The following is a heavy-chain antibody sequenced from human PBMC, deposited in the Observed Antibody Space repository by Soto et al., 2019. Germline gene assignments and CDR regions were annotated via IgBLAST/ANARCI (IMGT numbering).Heavy chain of an antibody. CDR1: GFTVRSNY. CDR2: IYTDGRT. CDR3: ARDRDYFGSGTHGYFDY. Sequence: GGSLRLSCAVSGFTVRSNYMSWVRQAPGKGLEWVSVIYTDGRTYFAESVKGRFTISRDNSKNTVDLHMSNLRVEDTAVYYCARDRDYFGSGTHGYFDYWGQGALVTVSS. J-gene: IGHJ4*02. D-gene: IGHD3-10*01. V-gene: IGHV3-66*01.